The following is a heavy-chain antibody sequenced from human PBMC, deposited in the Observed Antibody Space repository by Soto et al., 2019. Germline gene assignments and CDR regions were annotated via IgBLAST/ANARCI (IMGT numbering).Heavy chain of an antibody. J-gene: IGHJ4*02. CDR3: ARVTAMAFDY. Sequence: PGGSLRLSCAASGVTFSSNYMSWVRQAPGKGLEWVSVIYSGGSTYYADSVKGRFTVSRDNSKNTLYLQMNSLRAEDTAVYYCARVTAMAFDYWGQGTLVTVSS. CDR1: GVTFSSNY. CDR2: IYSGGST. V-gene: IGHV3-53*01. D-gene: IGHD5-18*01.